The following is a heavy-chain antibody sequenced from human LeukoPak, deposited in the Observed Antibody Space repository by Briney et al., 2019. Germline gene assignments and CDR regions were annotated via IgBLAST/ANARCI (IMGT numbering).Heavy chain of an antibody. CDR3: ARSVGDYYYGMDV. D-gene: IGHD3-10*01. CDR1: GGSISSYY. V-gene: IGHV4-59*12. J-gene: IGHJ6*02. Sequence: PSETLSLTCTVSGGSISSYYWSWIRQPPGKGLEWIGYIYYSGSTNYNPSLKSRVTISGDTSKNQFSLKLSFVTAADTAVYYCARSVGDYYYGMDVWGQGTTVTVSS. CDR2: IYYSGST.